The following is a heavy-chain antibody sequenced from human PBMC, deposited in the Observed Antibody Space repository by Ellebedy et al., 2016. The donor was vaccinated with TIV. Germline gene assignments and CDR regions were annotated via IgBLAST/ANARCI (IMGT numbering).Heavy chain of an antibody. CDR1: GFTFSNYG. V-gene: IGHV3-30*18. CDR3: AKALDYGDGYGMNV. Sequence: PGGSLRLSCAASGFTFSNYGMHWVRQAPGKGLEWVAVISYDGSNKNYADSVKGRFTISRENSKNTLDLQMNSLRAEDTAVYYCAKALDYGDGYGMNVWGQGTTVTVSS. CDR2: ISYDGSNK. J-gene: IGHJ6*02. D-gene: IGHD4-17*01.